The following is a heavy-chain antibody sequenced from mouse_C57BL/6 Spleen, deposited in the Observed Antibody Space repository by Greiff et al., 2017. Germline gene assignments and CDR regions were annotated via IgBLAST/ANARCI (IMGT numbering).Heavy chain of an antibody. V-gene: IGHV1-42*01. D-gene: IGHD3-2*02. CDR2: INPSTGGT. J-gene: IGHJ2*01. CDR1: GYSFTGYY. Sequence: EVKLMESGPELVKPGASVKISCKASGYSFTGYYMNWVKQSPEKSLEWIGEINPSTGGTTYNQKFKAKATLTVDKSSSTAYMQLKSLTSEDSAVYYCARQGSSGSYYFDYWGQGTTLTVSS. CDR3: ARQGSSGSYYFDY.